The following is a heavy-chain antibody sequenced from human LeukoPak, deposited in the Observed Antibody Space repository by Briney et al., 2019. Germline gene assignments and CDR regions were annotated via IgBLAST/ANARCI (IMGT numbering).Heavy chain of an antibody. D-gene: IGHD3-10*01. CDR2: INHSGST. J-gene: IGHJ4*02. CDR1: GGSFSGYY. Sequence: SETLSLTCAVYGGSFSGYYWSWIRQPPGKGLEWIGEINHSGSTNYNPSLKSRVTISVDTSKNQFSLKLSSVTAADTAVYYCARGPLWSGESRSNTFDYWGQGTLVTVSS. CDR3: ARGPLWSGESRSNTFDY. V-gene: IGHV4-34*01.